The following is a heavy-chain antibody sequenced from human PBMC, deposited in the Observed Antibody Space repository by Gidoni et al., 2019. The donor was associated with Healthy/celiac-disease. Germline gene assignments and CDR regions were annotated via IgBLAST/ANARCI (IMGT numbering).Heavy chain of an antibody. CDR2: IRSKAYGGTT. CDR1: GFPFGDYA. D-gene: IGHD3-22*01. Sequence: EVQLVESGGGLVQPGRSLRLSCTASGFPFGDYAMSWFRQAPGKGLEWVGFIRSKAYGGTTEYAASVKGRFTSSRDDSKSIAYLQMNSLKTEDTAVYYCTRADSSEGVMDVWGQGTTVTVSS. J-gene: IGHJ6*02. CDR3: TRADSSEGVMDV. V-gene: IGHV3-49*03.